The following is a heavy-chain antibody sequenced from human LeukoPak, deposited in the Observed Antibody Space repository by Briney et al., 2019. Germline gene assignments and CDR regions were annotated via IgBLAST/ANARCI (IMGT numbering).Heavy chain of an antibody. CDR3: ARDPGTLATYFDY. CDR1: GYTFSSYG. Sequence: GGSLRLSCAASGYTFSSYGMQWVRQAPGKGLEWVAVIWYDGSKKYYADSVKGRFTISRDDSKNTLYLQMNSLRAEDTAIYYCARDPGTLATYFDYWGPGTLVTVSS. CDR2: IWYDGSKK. V-gene: IGHV3-33*01. D-gene: IGHD6-13*01. J-gene: IGHJ4*02.